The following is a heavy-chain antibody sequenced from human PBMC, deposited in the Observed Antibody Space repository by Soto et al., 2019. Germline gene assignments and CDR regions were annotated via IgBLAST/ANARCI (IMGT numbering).Heavy chain of an antibody. CDR3: ASGYCSGGSCYSSDY. D-gene: IGHD2-15*01. Sequence: QVQLVQSGAEVKKPGSSVKVSCKASGGTFSSYTISWVRQAPGQGLEWMGRIIPILGIANYAQKFQGSVTITADKSTSTAYMELSSLRSEDTAVYYCASGYCSGGSCYSSDYWGQGTLVTVSS. V-gene: IGHV1-69*02. CDR2: IIPILGIA. CDR1: GGTFSSYT. J-gene: IGHJ4*02.